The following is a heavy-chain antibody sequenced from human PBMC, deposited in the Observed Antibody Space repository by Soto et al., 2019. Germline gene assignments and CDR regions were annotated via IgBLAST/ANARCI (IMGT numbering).Heavy chain of an antibody. V-gene: IGHV5-51*01. Sequence: GESLKISCKTSGYSFISYWVAWVRQLPGKGLEWMGTFYPGDSTSTYSPSFQGQVTISVDKSISTAYLQLSSLKASDTAMYYCARIIGYCRNNDCSWTFDIWGQGTMVTVSS. CDR1: GYSFISYW. CDR2: FYPGDSTS. CDR3: ARIIGYCRNNDCSWTFDI. J-gene: IGHJ3*02. D-gene: IGHD2-15*01.